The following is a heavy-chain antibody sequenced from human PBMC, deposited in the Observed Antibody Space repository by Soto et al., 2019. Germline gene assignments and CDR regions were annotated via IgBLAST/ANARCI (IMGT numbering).Heavy chain of an antibody. D-gene: IGHD1-7*01. Sequence: PGGSLRLSCAASGFTFSSYGMHWVRQAPGKGLEWVAVIWYDGSNKHYADSVKGRFIISRDNSKNTLFLQMNSLRAEDTAVYYCARDSTPITGTTYGSYFDYWGQGTQVTVSS. CDR1: GFTFSSYG. V-gene: IGHV3-33*01. CDR3: ARDSTPITGTTYGSYFDY. CDR2: IWYDGSNK. J-gene: IGHJ4*02.